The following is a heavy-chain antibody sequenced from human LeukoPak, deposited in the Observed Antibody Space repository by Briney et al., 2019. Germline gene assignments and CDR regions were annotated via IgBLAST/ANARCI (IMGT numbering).Heavy chain of an antibody. CDR3: ARLGWSYYDFWSGYYYQL. D-gene: IGHD3-3*01. V-gene: IGHV4-59*08. Sequence: SETLSLTCTVSGGSISSYYWSRIRQPPGKGLEWIGYIYYSGSTNYNPSLKSRVTISVDTSKNQFSLKLSSVTAADTAVYYCARLGWSYYDFWSGYYYQLWGQGTLVTVSS. J-gene: IGHJ4*02. CDR2: IYYSGST. CDR1: GGSISSYY.